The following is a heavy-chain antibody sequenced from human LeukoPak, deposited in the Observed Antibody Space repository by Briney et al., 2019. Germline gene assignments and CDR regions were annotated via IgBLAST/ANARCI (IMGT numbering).Heavy chain of an antibody. D-gene: IGHD4-17*01. J-gene: IGHJ4*02. CDR3: ARGLDYGSTTTFDY. V-gene: IGHV4-38-2*02. Sequence: KASETLSLTCTVSGGSISSGYYWGWIRQPPGKGLEWIGSIYHSGSTYYNPSLKSRVTISVDTSKNQFSLKLSSVTAADTAVYYCARGLDYGSTTTFDYWGQGTLVTVSS. CDR1: GGSISSGYY. CDR2: IYHSGST.